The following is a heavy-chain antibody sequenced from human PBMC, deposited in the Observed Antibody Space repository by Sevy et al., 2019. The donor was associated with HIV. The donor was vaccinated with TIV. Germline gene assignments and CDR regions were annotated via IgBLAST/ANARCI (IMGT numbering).Heavy chain of an antibody. CDR2: IWYDGSNK. Sequence: GGSLRLSCAASGFTFSSYGMHWVRQAPGKGLEWVAIIWYDGSNKDYADSVKGRFTISRDNSKNTLYLQMNSLRAEDTAVYYCGRGVIGANIDYWGQGTLVTVSS. D-gene: IGHD2-15*01. CDR1: GFTFSSYG. J-gene: IGHJ4*02. V-gene: IGHV3-33*01. CDR3: GRGVIGANIDY.